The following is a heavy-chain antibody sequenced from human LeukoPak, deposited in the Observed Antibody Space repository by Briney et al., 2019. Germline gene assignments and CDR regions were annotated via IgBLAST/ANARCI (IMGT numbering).Heavy chain of an antibody. J-gene: IGHJ6*02. Sequence: GGSLRLSCAASGFTSSAYNMSWVRQAPGEGLGWVSYITDSGNTIHYADSVKGRFTSSRDNAKNSLYLQMNSLRAEDTAVYYCARSIGLTGGGVDVWGQGTTVTVSS. CDR1: GFTSSAYN. D-gene: IGHD3-9*01. CDR3: ARSIGLTGGGVDV. V-gene: IGHV3-11*01. CDR2: ITDSGNTI.